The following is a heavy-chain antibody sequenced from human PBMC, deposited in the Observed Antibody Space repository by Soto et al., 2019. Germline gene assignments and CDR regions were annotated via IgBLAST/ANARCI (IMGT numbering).Heavy chain of an antibody. CDR3: ARGRGRKGQPVYNF. CDR1: GYTFTSYD. CDR2: MNPNSGNT. D-gene: IGHD6-6*01. J-gene: IGHJ4*02. V-gene: IGHV1-8*01. Sequence: ASVKVSCKASGYTFTSYDINWVRQATGQGLEWMGWMNPNSGNTGYAQKFQGRVTMTRNTSISTAYMELSSLRSEDTAVYYCARGRGRKGQPVYNFWGQGSLVTVSS.